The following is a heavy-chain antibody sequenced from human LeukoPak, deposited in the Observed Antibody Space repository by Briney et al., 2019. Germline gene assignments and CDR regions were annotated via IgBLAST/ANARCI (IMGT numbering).Heavy chain of an antibody. V-gene: IGHV3-23*01. CDR1: GFTFSNYV. J-gene: IGHJ4*02. CDR3: AKRGAVAGGEDY. CDR2: ITGSGDST. D-gene: IGHD6-19*01. Sequence: GGPLRLSCAASGFTFSNYVMSWVRQVPGKGLEWVSTITGSGDSTYYADSVKGRFTVSRDNSKSTLYVQMNNLRAEDTALYYCAKRGAVAGGEDYWGQGTLVTVSS.